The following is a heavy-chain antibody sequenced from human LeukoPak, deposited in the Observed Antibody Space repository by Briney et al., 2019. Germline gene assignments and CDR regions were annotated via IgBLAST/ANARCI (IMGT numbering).Heavy chain of an antibody. CDR3: AREAPSGSYNY. Sequence: SVKVSCKASGGTFSSYAISWVRQAPGQGLEWMGGIIPIFGTANYAQKFQGRVTMTRDMSTSTVYMELSSLRSEDTAVYYCAREAPSGSYNYWGQGTLVTVSS. V-gene: IGHV1-69*05. CDR1: GGTFSSYA. J-gene: IGHJ4*02. CDR2: IIPIFGTA. D-gene: IGHD1-26*01.